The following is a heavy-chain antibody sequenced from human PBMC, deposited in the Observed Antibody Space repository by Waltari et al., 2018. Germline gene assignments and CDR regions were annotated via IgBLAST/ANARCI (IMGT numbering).Heavy chain of an antibody. CDR1: GGSISNYY. CDR3: ARGWEPGRGYFDF. CDR2: IYSSGST. D-gene: IGHD1-26*01. J-gene: IGHJ4*02. V-gene: IGHV4-4*07. Sequence: QVQLQESGPGLVKPSETLSLTCAVSGGSISNYYWSWIRQPAGKGLEWIGRIYSSGSTTVNAALKRRVTMSVDTSKNQFSLKLTSVTAADTAVYFCARGWEPGRGYFDFWGQGILVTVSS.